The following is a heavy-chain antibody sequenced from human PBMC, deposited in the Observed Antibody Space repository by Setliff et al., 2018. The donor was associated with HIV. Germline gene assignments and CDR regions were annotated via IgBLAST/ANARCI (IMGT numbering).Heavy chain of an antibody. CDR2: VKSKGDGGTT. D-gene: IGHD1-26*01. V-gene: IGHV3-15*01. CDR1: GFTIRDAW. Sequence: PGGSLRLSCAASGFTIRDAWMNWVRQAPGKGLEYVGRVKSKGDGGTTDYAAPVKGRFTISRDDSKNTLYLQMNSLKTEDTAVYYCTTDLGGSYHGWNYWGQGTLVTVSS. CDR3: TTDLGGSYHGWNY. J-gene: IGHJ4*02.